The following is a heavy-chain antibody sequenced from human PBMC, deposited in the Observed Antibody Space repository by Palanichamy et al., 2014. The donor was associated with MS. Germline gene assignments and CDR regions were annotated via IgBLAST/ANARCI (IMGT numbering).Heavy chain of an antibody. CDR1: GFDFGKYW. D-gene: IGHD2/OR15-2a*01. CDR3: ARKGRQHCDSNNYLCHDAFDM. Sequence: EMQLMQSGGDLVPPGGSLRVACAASGFDFGKYWIHWVRQSPGKGLMWVARINGDGSSTTYAESVKGRFNMSRDNARNTVYLQINSLRADDTAVYFCARKGRQHCDSNNYLCHDAFDMWGQGTTVAVSS. V-gene: IGHV3-74*01. CDR2: INGDGSST. J-gene: IGHJ3*02.